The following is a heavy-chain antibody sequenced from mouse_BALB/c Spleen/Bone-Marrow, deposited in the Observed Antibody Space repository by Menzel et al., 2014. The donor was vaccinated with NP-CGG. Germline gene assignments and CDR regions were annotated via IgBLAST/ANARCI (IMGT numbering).Heavy chain of an antibody. CDR2: ISSDGSYT. V-gene: IGHV5-6*01. CDR3: ARWVEGNPAWFAY. Sequence: DVQLVESGGNLVKPGGSLKLSCAASGFTFSSYGMSWVRQTPDRRLEWVATISSDGSYTYYPDSVKGRFTISRDNAKNTLYLQVSSRKSEDAAVFYCARWVEGNPAWFAYWGQGTLVTVSA. CDR1: GFTFSSYG. D-gene: IGHD2-1*01. J-gene: IGHJ3*01.